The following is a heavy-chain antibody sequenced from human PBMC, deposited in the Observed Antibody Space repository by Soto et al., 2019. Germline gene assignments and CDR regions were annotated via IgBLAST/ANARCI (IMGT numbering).Heavy chain of an antibody. J-gene: IGHJ6*02. CDR3: ARALTGAYGMDV. D-gene: IGHD3-9*01. CDR1: GGTFSSYA. CDR2: IIPIFGTA. V-gene: IGHV1-69*13. Sequence: SVKVSCKASGGTFSSYAISWVRQAPGQGLEWMGGIIPIFGTANYAQKFQGRVTITANESTSTAYMELSSLRSEDTAVYYCARALTGAYGMDVWGQGTTVTVSS.